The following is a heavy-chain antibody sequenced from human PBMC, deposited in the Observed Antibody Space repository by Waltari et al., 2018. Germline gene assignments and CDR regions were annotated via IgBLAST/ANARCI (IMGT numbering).Heavy chain of an antibody. Sequence: QLQLQESGPGLVKPSATLSLTCTVSGGSISSRIYYLGCIRQPPGKGLEWIGSIYYSGSTYYNPSLKSRVTISVDTSKNQFSLKLSSVTAADTAVYYCARPRVGITMMDHYYMDVWGKGTTVTVSS. V-gene: IGHV4-39*01. CDR3: ARPRVGITMMDHYYMDV. CDR2: IYYSGST. CDR1: GGSISSRIYY. D-gene: IGHD3-22*01. J-gene: IGHJ6*03.